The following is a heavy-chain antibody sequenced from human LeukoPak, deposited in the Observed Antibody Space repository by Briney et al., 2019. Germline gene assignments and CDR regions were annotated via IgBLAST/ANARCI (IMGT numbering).Heavy chain of an antibody. V-gene: IGHV3-73*01. D-gene: IGHD5-18*01. CDR3: TRRTRGHSYGPPYFDY. CDR1: GFTFSGSA. J-gene: IGHJ4*02. CDR2: IRSKANSYAT. Sequence: GGSLRLSCAASGFTFSGSAMHWVRQASGKGLEWVGRIRSKANSYATAYAASVKGRFTISRDDSKNTAYLQMNSLKTEDTAVYYCTRRTRGHSYGPPYFDYWGQGTLVTVSS.